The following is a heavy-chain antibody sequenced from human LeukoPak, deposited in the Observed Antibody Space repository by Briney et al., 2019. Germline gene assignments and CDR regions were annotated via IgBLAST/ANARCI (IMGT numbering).Heavy chain of an antibody. J-gene: IGHJ3*02. D-gene: IGHD6-19*01. CDR2: MWSDGIRK. Sequence: SGRSLRLSCATSGFTFSYYGIHWVRQAPGKGLEWVAVMWSDGIRKYYTDSVKGRFTVSRDTSKNTQYLEMSSLRVEDTAVYYCTRDADTSGHYDIFDIWGQGTMVTVS. V-gene: IGHV3-33*01. CDR3: TRDADTSGHYDIFDI. CDR1: GFTFSYYG.